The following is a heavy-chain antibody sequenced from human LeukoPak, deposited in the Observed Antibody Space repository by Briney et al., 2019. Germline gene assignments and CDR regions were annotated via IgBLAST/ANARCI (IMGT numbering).Heavy chain of an antibody. D-gene: IGHD4-23*01. Sequence: GGPLRLSGTASGFTFGDYAMSWVRQAPGKGLEWVGFIRSKAYGGTTEYAASVKGRFTISRDDSKSIAYLQMNSLKTEDTAVYYCTIGDGYTVVTPGGYWGQGTLVTVSS. CDR3: TIGDGYTVVTPGGY. V-gene: IGHV3-49*04. CDR2: IRSKAYGGTT. J-gene: IGHJ4*02. CDR1: GFTFGDYA.